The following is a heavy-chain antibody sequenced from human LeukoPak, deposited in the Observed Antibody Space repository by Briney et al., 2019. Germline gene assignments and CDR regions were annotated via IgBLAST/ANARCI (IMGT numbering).Heavy chain of an antibody. CDR3: AKALSGVYYYYGMDV. J-gene: IGHJ6*02. CDR2: ISGDGGST. Sequence: PGGSLRLSCAASGFTFDGYAVHWVRQARGKGLEWVSLISGDGGSTYYADSVKGRFTISRDNSKNSLYLQMNSLRTEDTALYYCAKALSGVYYYYGMDVWGQGTTVTVSS. D-gene: IGHD2/OR15-2a*01. CDR1: GFTFDGYA. V-gene: IGHV3-43*02.